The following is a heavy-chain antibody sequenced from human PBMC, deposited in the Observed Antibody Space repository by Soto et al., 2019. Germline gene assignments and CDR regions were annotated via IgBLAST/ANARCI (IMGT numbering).Heavy chain of an antibody. CDR1: GGPIKTGDYY. CDR3: ARAGFSYGHLLF. Sequence: SETLSLTCNVSGGPIKTGDYYWNWIRQPPGKGLEWIGYVFYSGATNYSPSLKSRAAISMDTSKNQFSLSLTSVTAADTAVYYCARAGFSYGHLLFWGQGIRVTVSS. V-gene: IGHV4-30-4*01. D-gene: IGHD3-10*01. J-gene: IGHJ4*02. CDR2: VFYSGAT.